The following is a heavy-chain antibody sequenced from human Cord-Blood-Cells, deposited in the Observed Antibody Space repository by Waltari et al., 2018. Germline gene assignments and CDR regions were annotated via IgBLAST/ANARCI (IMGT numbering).Heavy chain of an antibody. Sequence: QVQLVESGGGVVQPGRSLSLSCAASGFTFSRSGMHWVRQAPGKGLEWVAVISYDGSNKYYADSVKGRFTISRDNSKNTLYLQMNSLRAEDTAVYYCAKGYGAADYWGQGTLVTVSS. CDR3: AKGYGAADY. J-gene: IGHJ4*02. CDR2: ISYDGSNK. V-gene: IGHV3-30*18. CDR1: GFTFSRSG. D-gene: IGHD6-13*01.